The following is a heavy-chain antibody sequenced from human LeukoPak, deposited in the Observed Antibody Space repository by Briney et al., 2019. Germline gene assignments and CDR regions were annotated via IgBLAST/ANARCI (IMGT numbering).Heavy chain of an antibody. Sequence: SETLSLTCTVSGGSISSYYWSWIRQPPGKGLEGGGYIYYRGCTNYNPSLKSRVTISVDTSKNQFSLKLSSVTAADTAVYYCARHEPSTSYCSGGSCHHNWFDPWGQGTLVTVSS. D-gene: IGHD2-15*01. CDR2: IYYRGCT. CDR3: ARHEPSTSYCSGGSCHHNWFDP. J-gene: IGHJ5*02. CDR1: GGSISSYY. V-gene: IGHV4-59*08.